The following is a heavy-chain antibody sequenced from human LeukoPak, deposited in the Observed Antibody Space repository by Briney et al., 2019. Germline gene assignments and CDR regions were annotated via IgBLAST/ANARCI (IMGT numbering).Heavy chain of an antibody. CDR3: ARAVGPFDI. CDR2: ISYDGRNK. Sequence: PGGSLRLSCATSGFTFSSYGMHWVRQAPGKGLEWVAIISYDGRNKYYADSVKGRFTISRDNSKNTLYLQMNSLRAEDTAVYYCARAVGPFDIWGQGTIVIVSS. CDR1: GFTFSSYG. J-gene: IGHJ3*02. V-gene: IGHV3-30*03.